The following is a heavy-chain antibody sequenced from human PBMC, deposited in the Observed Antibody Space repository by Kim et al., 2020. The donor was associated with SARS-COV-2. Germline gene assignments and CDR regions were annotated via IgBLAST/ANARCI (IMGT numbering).Heavy chain of an antibody. J-gene: IGHJ4*02. CDR3: ARQFGSSSFETDF. D-gene: IGHD2-2*01. CDR2: IYDSGTT. V-gene: IGHV4-39*01. CDR1: GGSVSTSNYY. Sequence: SETLSLTCIVSGGSVSTSNYYWGWIRQPPGKGLEWIGSIYDSGTTYYNPSLRSRLTISVDTSKNQFSLKLSSVTAADTAVYYCARQFGSSSFETDFWGQGTLVTVSS.